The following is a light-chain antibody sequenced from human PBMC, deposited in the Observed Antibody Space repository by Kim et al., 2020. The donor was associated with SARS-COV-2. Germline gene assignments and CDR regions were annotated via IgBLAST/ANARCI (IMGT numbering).Light chain of an antibody. V-gene: IGLV1-40*01. Sequence: ISGPGSISNIGAAYAVHGYQHLPGTAPKLLIFDNTKRPSGVPDRFSGSKSGTSASLAITGLQPEDEADYYCQSYDSSLTGYAFGTGTKVTVL. CDR3: QSYDSSLTGYA. CDR2: DNT. CDR1: ISNIGAAYA. J-gene: IGLJ1*01.